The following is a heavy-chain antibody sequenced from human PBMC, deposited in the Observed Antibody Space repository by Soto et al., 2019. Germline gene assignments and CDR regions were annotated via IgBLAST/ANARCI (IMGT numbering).Heavy chain of an antibody. CDR3: AKTNLEWLSDAAFDL. V-gene: IGHV3-30*18. CDR1: GFTFSSQG. D-gene: IGHD3-3*01. Sequence: QVQLVESGGGVVQPGRSLRLSCAASGFTFSSQGMHWVRQAPGKGLEWVAVISYDGSNKFYADSVKGRFTISRDNSKNTLFLQMNSLRGDDTAVYYCAKTNLEWLSDAAFDLWGQGTSVTVSS. J-gene: IGHJ3*01. CDR2: ISYDGSNK.